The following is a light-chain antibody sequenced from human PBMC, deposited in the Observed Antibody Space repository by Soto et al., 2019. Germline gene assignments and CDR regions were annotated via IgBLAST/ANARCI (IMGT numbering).Light chain of an antibody. CDR2: KAS. CDR3: QQDNS. Sequence: DIQMTQSPSTLSASVGDRVTITCRASQSISSQLAWFQQKPGKAPKVLIYKASSLESGVPSRFSGSGSGTDFTLTISSLQPDDFATYYCQQDNSFGQGTKLEIK. J-gene: IGKJ2*01. CDR1: QSISSQ. V-gene: IGKV1-5*03.